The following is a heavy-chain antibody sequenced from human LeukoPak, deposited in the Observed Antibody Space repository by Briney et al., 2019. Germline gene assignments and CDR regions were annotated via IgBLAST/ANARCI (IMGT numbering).Heavy chain of an antibody. CDR1: GFTFGKYW. CDR3: VKDYSGGYYYFDY. CDR2: IKLDGSEK. J-gene: IGHJ4*02. V-gene: IGHV3-7*03. Sequence: GSLRLSCVASGFTFGKYWMSWVRQAPGKGLEWVANIKLDGSEKNYVDSVKGRFTISRDNTKNSLYLQMNSLRAEDTAVYYCVKDYSGGYYYFDYWGQGTLVTVSS. D-gene: IGHD3-22*01.